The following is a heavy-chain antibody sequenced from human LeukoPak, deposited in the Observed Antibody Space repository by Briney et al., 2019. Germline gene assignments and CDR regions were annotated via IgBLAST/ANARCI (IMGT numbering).Heavy chain of an antibody. J-gene: IGHJ4*02. CDR1: GYTFTSYG. V-gene: IGHV1-69*13. CDR2: IIPIFGTA. Sequence: SVKVSCKASGYTFTSYGISWVRQAPGQGLEWMGGIIPIFGTANYAQKFQGRVTITADESTSTAYMELSSLRSEDTAVYYCASAGQHYDFWSGYYTFDYWGQGTLVTVSS. D-gene: IGHD3-3*01. CDR3: ASAGQHYDFWSGYYTFDY.